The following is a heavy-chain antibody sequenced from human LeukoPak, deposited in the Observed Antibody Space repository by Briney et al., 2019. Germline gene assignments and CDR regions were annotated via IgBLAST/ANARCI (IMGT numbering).Heavy chain of an antibody. V-gene: IGHV4-31*03. CDR2: IYYSGST. D-gene: IGHD2-15*01. J-gene: IGHJ5*02. CDR3: ARARYCSGGSCYRWFDP. Sequence: SQTLSLTCTVSGGSISSGGYYWSWIRQHPGKGLEWTGYIYYSGSTYYNPSLKSRVTISVDTSKNQFSLKLSSVTAADTAVYYCARARYCSGGSCYRWFDPWGQGTLVTVSS. CDR1: GGSISSGGYY.